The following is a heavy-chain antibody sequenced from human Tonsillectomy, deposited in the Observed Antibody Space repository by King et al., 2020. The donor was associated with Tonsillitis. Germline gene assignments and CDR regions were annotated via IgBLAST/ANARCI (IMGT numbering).Heavy chain of an antibody. Sequence: VQLVESGGGLVQPGGSLRLSCAVSGFTFSRYWMSWVRQAPGKGLEWVANIKEDGSDKHYVASVKGRFTISRDNAKNSLFLQMNSLRAEDTAVYYCATEGGRSGSGYWGQGTLVTVSS. CDR2: IKEDGSDK. CDR3: ATEGGRSGSGY. D-gene: IGHD3-10*01. J-gene: IGHJ4*02. V-gene: IGHV3-7*01. CDR1: GFTFSRYW.